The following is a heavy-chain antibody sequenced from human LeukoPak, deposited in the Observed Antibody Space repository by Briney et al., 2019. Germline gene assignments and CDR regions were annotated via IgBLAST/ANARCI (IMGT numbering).Heavy chain of an antibody. CDR2: FNREDDEA. Sequence: VASVKVSCNISGYTLTDFSMHWVRQAPGKGLEWMGGFNREDDEAIYAPHFQGRVTVTEDTSTDTAYMELSSLRSEDTAVYYCATLDSYYDNSGRPLVPDWGQGTLVTVSS. CDR3: ATLDSYYDNSGRPLVPD. V-gene: IGHV1-24*01. J-gene: IGHJ4*02. CDR1: GYTLTDFS. D-gene: IGHD3-22*01.